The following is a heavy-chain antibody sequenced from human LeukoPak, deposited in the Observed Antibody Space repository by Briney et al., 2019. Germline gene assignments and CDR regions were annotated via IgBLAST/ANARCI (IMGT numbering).Heavy chain of an antibody. CDR3: ARGRARDYTGAFDI. J-gene: IGHJ3*02. D-gene: IGHD4-11*01. Sequence: SETLSLTCSVSGDSISSGDYFWSWIRQAAGKGLEWIGRISASGSTNYNPSLKSRVTISVDRSKNQFSLKLSSVTAADTAVYYCARGRARDYTGAFDIWGQGTMVTVSS. CDR1: GDSISSGDYF. V-gene: IGHV4-61*02. CDR2: ISASGST.